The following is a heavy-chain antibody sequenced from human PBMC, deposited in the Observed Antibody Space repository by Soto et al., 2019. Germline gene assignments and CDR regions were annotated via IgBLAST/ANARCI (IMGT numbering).Heavy chain of an antibody. CDR3: ARDVGYCISTSCYLSTNYGMDV. Sequence: QVQLVQSGAEVKKPGSSVKVSCKASGGTFSSYAISWVRQAPGQGLEWMGGIIPIFGTANYAQKFQGRVTITVDESTSTAYMELSSLRSEDTAVYYCARDVGYCISTSCYLSTNYGMDVWGQGTRVTVSS. CDR2: IIPIFGTA. V-gene: IGHV1-69*12. CDR1: GGTFSSYA. D-gene: IGHD2-2*01. J-gene: IGHJ6*02.